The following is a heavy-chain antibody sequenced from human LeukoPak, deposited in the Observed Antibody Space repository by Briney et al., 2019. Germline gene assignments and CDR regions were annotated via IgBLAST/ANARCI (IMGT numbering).Heavy chain of an antibody. V-gene: IGHV4-39*01. CDR3: ASFSASYYYYYMDV. J-gene: IGHJ6*03. Sequence: SETRSLTCTVSGGSISSSSYYWGWIRQPPGKGLEWIGSIYYSGSTYYNPSLKSRVTISVDTSKNQFSLKLSSVTAADTAVYYCASFSASYYYYYMDVWGKGTTVTVSS. CDR1: GGSISSSSYY. D-gene: IGHD3-10*01. CDR2: IYYSGST.